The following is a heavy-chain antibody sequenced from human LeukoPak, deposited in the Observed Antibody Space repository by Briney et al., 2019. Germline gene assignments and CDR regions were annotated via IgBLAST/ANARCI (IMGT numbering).Heavy chain of an antibody. CDR1: GHTFTNFG. D-gene: IGHD1-26*01. V-gene: IGHV1-18*01. CDR3: AKKRRPTWWDLVDF. CDR2: ISADNGNT. Sequence: GASVKVSCKASGHTFTNFGISWVRQAPGQGLEWMGWISADNGNTNYAQKFQGRVTLSTDTSTTTAYMELRSLRSDDTAMYYCAKKRRPTWWDLVDFWGQGTLVTVSS. J-gene: IGHJ4*02.